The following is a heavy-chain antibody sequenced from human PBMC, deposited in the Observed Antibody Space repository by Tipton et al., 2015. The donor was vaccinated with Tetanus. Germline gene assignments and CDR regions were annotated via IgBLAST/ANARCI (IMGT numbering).Heavy chain of an antibody. J-gene: IGHJ5*02. CDR1: GGSMSGSGHY. Sequence: TLSLTCIVSGGSMSGSGHYGAWVRQSPGKGLEWIGSISYSGRTYYSPSLKSRVTISQDTSKNQFSLKLTSVTAADTAVYYCARGTWLYTSTYHRHWLDPWGQGTLVTVSS. D-gene: IGHD6-13*01. V-gene: IGHV4-39*07. CDR2: ISYSGRT. CDR3: ARGTWLYTSTYHRHWLDP.